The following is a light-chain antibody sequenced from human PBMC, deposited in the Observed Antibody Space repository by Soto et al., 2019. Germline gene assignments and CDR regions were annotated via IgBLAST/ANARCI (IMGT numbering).Light chain of an antibody. V-gene: IGLV1-44*01. J-gene: IGLJ3*02. Sequence: QSVLTQPPSASGTPGQRVTSSCSGSSSNSGSNTVNWYQHLPGTAPKLLIYSNNQRPSGVPDRFSGSKSGTSASLAISGLQSEDEADYYCAAWDDSLNGWVFGGGTKLTVL. CDR3: AAWDDSLNGWV. CDR1: SSNSGSNT. CDR2: SNN.